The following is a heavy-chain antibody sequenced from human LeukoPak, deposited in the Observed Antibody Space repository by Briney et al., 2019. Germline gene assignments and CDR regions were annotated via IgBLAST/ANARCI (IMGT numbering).Heavy chain of an antibody. CDR1: GGSISSGGYY. CDR2: IYYIGST. V-gene: IGHV4-31*03. CDR3: ASKMGSGNYFDY. D-gene: IGHD3-10*01. Sequence: NPSQTLSLTCTVSGGSISSGGYYWSWIRQHPGKGLEWIGYIYYIGSTYYSPSLKSRVTISADTSKNQFSLKLSSVTAADTAMYYCASKMGSGNYFDYWGQGTLVTVSS. J-gene: IGHJ4*02.